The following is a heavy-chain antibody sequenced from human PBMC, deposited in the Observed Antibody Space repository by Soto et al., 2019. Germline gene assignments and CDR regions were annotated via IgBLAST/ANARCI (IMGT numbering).Heavy chain of an antibody. J-gene: IGHJ4*02. CDR2: IWNDGSNK. Sequence: GGSMTLSSAASGFTFSSYGMHWVRQAPGKGLEWVAVIWNDGSNKYYADSVKGRFTISRDNSKNTLYLQMNSLRAEDTAVYYWARSLKVLLTLDYWGQGTLVTVSS. CDR3: ARSLKVLLTLDY. D-gene: IGHD2-15*01. V-gene: IGHV3-33*01. CDR1: GFTFSSYG.